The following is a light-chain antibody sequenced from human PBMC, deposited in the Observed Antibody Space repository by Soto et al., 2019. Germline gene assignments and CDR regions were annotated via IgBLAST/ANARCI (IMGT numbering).Light chain of an antibody. J-gene: IGKJ1*01. CDR3: QQYGSSGT. CDR2: GAS. Sequence: EIVLTQSPGTLSLSPGESATLSCRASQSVSSSYLAWYQQIPGQAPRLLIYGASSRATGIPDRFSGSGSGTDFTLTISRLEPEEFAVDYCQQYGSSGTFGQGTKVDIK. CDR1: QSVSSSY. V-gene: IGKV3-20*01.